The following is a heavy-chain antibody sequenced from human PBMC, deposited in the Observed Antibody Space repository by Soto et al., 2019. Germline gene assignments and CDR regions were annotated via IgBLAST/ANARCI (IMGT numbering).Heavy chain of an antibody. V-gene: IGHV1-46*01. Sequence: ASVKVSCKASGYTFTSYYMHWVRQAPGQGLEWMGIINPSGGSTSYAQKFQGRFTISRDNAKNSVYLQMNSLRPEDTAVYYCARRRGGYAWNSQILDLWGQGILVTVSS. J-gene: IGHJ5*02. CDR2: INPSGGST. CDR1: GYTFTSYY. CDR3: ARRRGGYAWNSQILDL. D-gene: IGHD1-7*01.